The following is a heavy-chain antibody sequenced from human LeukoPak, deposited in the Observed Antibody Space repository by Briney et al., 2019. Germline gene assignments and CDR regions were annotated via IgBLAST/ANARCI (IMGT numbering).Heavy chain of an antibody. Sequence: ASVKVSCKASGGTFSSYAISWVRQAPGQGLEWMGIINPSGGSTSYAQKFQGRVTMTRDTSTSTVYMELSSLRSEDTAVYYCARTTGIAAADGFDYWGQGTLVTVSS. CDR2: INPSGGST. D-gene: IGHD6-13*01. CDR1: GGTFSSYA. V-gene: IGHV1-46*01. CDR3: ARTTGIAAADGFDY. J-gene: IGHJ4*02.